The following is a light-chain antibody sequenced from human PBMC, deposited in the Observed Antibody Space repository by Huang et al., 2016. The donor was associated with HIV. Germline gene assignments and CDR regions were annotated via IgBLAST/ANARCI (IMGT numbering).Light chain of an antibody. J-gene: IGKJ1*01. CDR3: QQYNKWPRT. Sequence: DILMTQSPVTLSVPPGEISTLSCRASQHLGNNLAWYQQKPGHPPRLLIYDASTSATGAPGRFIDRWSKTDFNLTIDSLQSEDSALYFCQQYNKWPRTFGQGTKLEIK. CDR2: DAS. CDR1: QHLGNN. V-gene: IGKV3D-15*01.